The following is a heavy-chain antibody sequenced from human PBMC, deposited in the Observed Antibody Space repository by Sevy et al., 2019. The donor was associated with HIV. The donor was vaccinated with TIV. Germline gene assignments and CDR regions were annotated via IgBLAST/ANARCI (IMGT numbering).Heavy chain of an antibody. Sequence: GGSLRLSCAASGFTFSSYEMNWVRQAPGKGLEWVSYISSSGSTIYYADSVTGRFTISRDNAKNSLYLQMNSLRAEDTAVYYCASLERGAFDIWGQGTMVIVSS. CDR3: ASLERGAFDI. CDR2: ISSSGSTI. J-gene: IGHJ3*02. CDR1: GFTFSSYE. V-gene: IGHV3-48*03.